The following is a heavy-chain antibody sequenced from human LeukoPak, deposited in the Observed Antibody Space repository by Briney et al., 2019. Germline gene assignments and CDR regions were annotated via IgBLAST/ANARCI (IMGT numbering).Heavy chain of an antibody. V-gene: IGHV3-23*01. CDR2: ISGSAGST. CDR3: ARLSGSHSSLVDY. J-gene: IGHJ4*02. CDR1: GFTFSSYA. Sequence: TGGSLRLSCAASGFTFSSYAMSWVRQAPGKGLEWVSSISGSAGSTYYAGSVKGRFTISRDNSKNTLYLQMNSLRAEDTAVYYCARLSGSHSSLVDYWGQGTLVTVSS. D-gene: IGHD1-26*01.